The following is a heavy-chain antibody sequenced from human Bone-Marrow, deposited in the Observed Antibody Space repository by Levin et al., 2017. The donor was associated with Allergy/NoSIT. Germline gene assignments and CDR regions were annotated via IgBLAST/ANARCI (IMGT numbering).Heavy chain of an antibody. V-gene: IGHV1-18*01. Sequence: ASVKVSCKASGYSFTTYGITWVRQAHGQGLEWMGWISTFNGETNYAQKFQGRVVMTTDTSTTTAYLDVKSLRSDDTAAYYCARVVTNYIWGTYRYLDIWGQGTLDTVSS. CDR1: GYSFTTYG. J-gene: IGHJ4*02. D-gene: IGHD3-16*02. CDR3: ARVVTNYIWGTYRYLDI. CDR2: ISTFNGET.